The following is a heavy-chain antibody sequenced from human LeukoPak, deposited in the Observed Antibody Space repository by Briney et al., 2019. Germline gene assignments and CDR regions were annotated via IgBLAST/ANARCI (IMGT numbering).Heavy chain of an antibody. CDR2: ISGSGGST. CDR1: GFTFSNYA. Sequence: GGSLRLSCAASGFTFSNYAMTWVRQAPERGLEWVSTISGSGGSTYYADSVKGRFTISRDNSKNTLYLQMNSLRAEDTAVYYCAKVQNPWVVVVAAIDYWGQGTLVTVSS. J-gene: IGHJ4*02. V-gene: IGHV3-23*01. D-gene: IGHD2-15*01. CDR3: AKVQNPWVVVVAAIDY.